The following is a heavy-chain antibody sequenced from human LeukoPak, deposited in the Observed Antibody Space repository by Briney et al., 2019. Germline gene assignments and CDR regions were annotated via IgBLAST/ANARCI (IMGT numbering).Heavy chain of an antibody. CDR2: INSDGSST. CDR3: ARERDYSVDGTLAFDI. CDR1: GFTFSSYW. V-gene: IGHV3-74*01. D-gene: IGHD4-11*01. Sequence: GGSLRLSCAASGFTFSSYWMHWVRQAPGTGLVWVSRINSDGSSTSYADSVKGRFTISRDNAKNTLYLQMNSLRAEDTAVYYCARERDYSVDGTLAFDIWGQGTMVTVSS. J-gene: IGHJ3*02.